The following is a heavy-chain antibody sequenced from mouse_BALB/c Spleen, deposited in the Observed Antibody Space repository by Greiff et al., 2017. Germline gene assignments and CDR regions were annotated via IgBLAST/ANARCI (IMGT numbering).Heavy chain of an antibody. CDR1: GFTFTDYY. CDR2: IRNKANGYTT. J-gene: IGHJ3*01. Sequence: EVNVVESGGGLVQPGGSLRLSCATSGFTFTDYYMSWVRQPPGKALEWLGFIRNKANGYTTEYSASVKGRFTISRDNSQSILYLQMNTLRAEDSATYYCARDGGLAYWGQGTLVTVSA. V-gene: IGHV7-3*02. CDR3: ARDGGLAY.